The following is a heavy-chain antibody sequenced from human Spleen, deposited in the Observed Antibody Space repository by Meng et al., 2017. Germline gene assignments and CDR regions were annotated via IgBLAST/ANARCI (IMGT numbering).Heavy chain of an antibody. D-gene: IGHD1-26*01. CDR2: IIPDLDVT. V-gene: IGHV1-69*02. CDR1: GGTFSIHT. J-gene: IGHJ4*02. Sequence: QVQLVQSGAEMKKPGSSVKVSCTASGGTFSIHTIGWVRQVPGQGLEWMGRIIPDLDVTYYVEKFRGRLNFTADKSRGTAYMGLSSLTFDDTAIYYCARMQPSGGSQNFDSWGQGTLVTVSS. CDR3: ARMQPSGGSQNFDS.